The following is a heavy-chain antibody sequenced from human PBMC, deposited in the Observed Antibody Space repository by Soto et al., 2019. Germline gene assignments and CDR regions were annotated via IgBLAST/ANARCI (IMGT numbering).Heavy chain of an antibody. V-gene: IGHV4-31*03. J-gene: IGHJ6*02. CDR2: IYYSGST. CDR3: ARDRVYDFWSGYSPIYYYYYGMDV. CDR1: GGSISSGGYY. Sequence: TSETLSLTCTVSGGSISSGGYYWSWIRQHPGKGLEWIGYIYYSGSTYYNPSLKSRVTISVDTSKNQFSLKLSSVTAADTAVYYCARDRVYDFWSGYSPIYYYYYGMDVWGQGTTVTVSS. D-gene: IGHD3-3*01.